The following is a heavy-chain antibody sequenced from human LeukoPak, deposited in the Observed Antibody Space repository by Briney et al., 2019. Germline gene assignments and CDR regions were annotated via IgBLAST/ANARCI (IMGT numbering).Heavy chain of an antibody. CDR1: GFTFSSYW. CDR3: AREMATNTNWFDP. CDR2: ISYDGSNK. V-gene: IGHV3-30*03. J-gene: IGHJ5*02. Sequence: GGSLRLSCAASGFTFSSYWMHWVRQAPGKGLEWLALISYDGSNKYYADSVKGRFTISRDNSKNTLYLQMNSLRAEDTAVYYCAREMATNTNWFDPWGQGTLVTVSS. D-gene: IGHD5-24*01.